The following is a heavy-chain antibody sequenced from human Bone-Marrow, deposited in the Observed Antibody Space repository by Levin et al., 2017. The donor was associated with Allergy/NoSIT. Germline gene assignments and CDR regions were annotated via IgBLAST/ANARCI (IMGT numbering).Heavy chain of an antibody. CDR2: IYSGGQT. V-gene: IGHV3-53*01. D-gene: IGHD2-8*02. CDR3: ARAPSPGAN. Sequence: GGSLRLSCAASGFTVSNNYMSWVRQAPGKGLEGVSVIYSGGQTHYADSVRGRFTISRDSSNNTLYLQMNSLRPEDTAMYYCARAPSPGANWGQGTLVTVSS. CDR1: GFTVSNNY. J-gene: IGHJ4*02.